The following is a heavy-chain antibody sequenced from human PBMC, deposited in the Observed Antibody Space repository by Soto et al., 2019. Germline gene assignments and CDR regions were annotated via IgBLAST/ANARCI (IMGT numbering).Heavy chain of an antibody. CDR2: IYYSGST. CDR1: GSSISSSNYY. V-gene: IGHV4-39*01. Sequence: SETLSLTCTIFGSSISSSNYYWGRIRQPPGKGLEWIGSIYYSGSTYYNPSLKSRFTISVDTSKNQFSLKLSSVTAADTAVYYCARRHYYYGMDVWGQGTTVT. J-gene: IGHJ6*02. CDR3: ARRHYYYGMDV.